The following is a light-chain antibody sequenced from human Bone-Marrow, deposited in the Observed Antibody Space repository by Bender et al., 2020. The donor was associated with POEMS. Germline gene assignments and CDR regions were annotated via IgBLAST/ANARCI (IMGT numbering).Light chain of an antibody. CDR2: GYN. J-gene: IGLJ3*02. V-gene: IGLV1-40*01. Sequence: QSALTQPASVSGSPGQSITISCTGSSSNTGSGYDINWYQHLPGTAPKLLIYGYNNRPSGVPDRFSGSKSGTSASLAITGLQAGDEGDYYCQSYDNSLGGWVFGGGTKLTVL. CDR3: QSYDNSLGGWV. CDR1: SSNTGSGYD.